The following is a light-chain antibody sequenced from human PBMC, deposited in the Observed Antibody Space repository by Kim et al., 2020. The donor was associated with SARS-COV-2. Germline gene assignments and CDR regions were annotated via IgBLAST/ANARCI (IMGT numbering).Light chain of an antibody. CDR3: ATWDVTLNGWV. J-gene: IGLJ3*02. CDR1: SSNGARPY. Sequence: GQSVATSCSGSSSNGARPYVNWYQQLPGTAPKLFIYNDNQRPSGVPDRFSGSRSGTSASLAISGLQSEDEADYYCATWDVTLNGWVFGGGTQLTVL. V-gene: IGLV1-44*01. CDR2: NDN.